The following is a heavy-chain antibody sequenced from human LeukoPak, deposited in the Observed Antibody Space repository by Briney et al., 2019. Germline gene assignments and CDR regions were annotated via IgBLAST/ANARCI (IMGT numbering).Heavy chain of an antibody. CDR1: GYTFTSYG. V-gene: IGHV1-18*01. J-gene: IGHJ5*02. CDR3: ARGGASTKVVPAATGFDP. CDR2: ISTYNGNT. D-gene: IGHD2-2*01. Sequence: ASVKVSCKASGYTFTSYGISWVRQAPGQGLEWMGWISTYNGNTNYAQKLQGRVTMTTDTSTSTAYMELRSLRSDDTAVYYCARGGASTKVVPAATGFDPWGQGTLVTVSS.